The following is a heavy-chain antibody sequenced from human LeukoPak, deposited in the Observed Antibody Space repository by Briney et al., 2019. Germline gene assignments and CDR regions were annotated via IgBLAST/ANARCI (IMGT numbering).Heavy chain of an antibody. CDR1: GFTFSSYA. Sequence: PGGSPRLSCAASGFTFSSYAVSWVRQAPGKGLEWVANIKPDGREKYYVDSVKGRFTISRDNAKNSLYPQMNSLRAEGTAVYYCARSYSWGQGALVTVSS. J-gene: IGHJ4*02. V-gene: IGHV3-7*01. CDR2: IKPDGREK. CDR3: ARSYS.